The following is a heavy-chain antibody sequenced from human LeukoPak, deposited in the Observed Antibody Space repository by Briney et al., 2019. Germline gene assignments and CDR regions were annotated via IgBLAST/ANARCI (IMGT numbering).Heavy chain of an antibody. CDR3: AKRSGGRSAATNSDYYYAMDV. CDR1: GFTFGDYA. D-gene: IGHD3-10*01. Sequence: HPGGSLRLSCAASGFTFGDYAMHWVRQAPGKGLEWVSGITWNSRNIGYADSVKGRFTISRDNAKNFLYLQMNGLKAEDTALYYCAKRSGGRSAATNSDYYYAMDVWGQGTTVTVSS. J-gene: IGHJ6*02. V-gene: IGHV3-9*01. CDR2: ITWNSRNI.